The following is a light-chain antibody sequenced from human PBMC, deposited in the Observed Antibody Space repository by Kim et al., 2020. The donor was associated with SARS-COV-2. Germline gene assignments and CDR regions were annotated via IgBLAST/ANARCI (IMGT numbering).Light chain of an antibody. Sequence: IVLTQSPATLSLSPGNRATLSCRASQSVGNSLAWYQHKPGQAPRLLLYDVSNRATGIPARFTGSGSGTDFTLTITSLKPEDFAFYYCQQRRNWPACTFGQGTKLEI. CDR1: QSVGNS. J-gene: IGKJ2*02. CDR2: DVS. V-gene: IGKV3-11*01. CDR3: QQRRNWPACT.